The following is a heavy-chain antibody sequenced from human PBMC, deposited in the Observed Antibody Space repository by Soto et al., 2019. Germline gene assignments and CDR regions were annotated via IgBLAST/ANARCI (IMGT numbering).Heavy chain of an antibody. D-gene: IGHD2-2*01. Sequence: GESLKISCKGSGYSFTSYWIGWVRQMPGKGLEWMGIIYPGDSDTRYSPSFQGQVTISADKSISTAYLQWSSLKASDTAMYYCARRPHPRYCSSTSCYETYYYMDVWGKGTTVTVSS. CDR3: ARRPHPRYCSSTSCYETYYYMDV. CDR1: GYSFTSYW. J-gene: IGHJ6*03. CDR2: IYPGDSDT. V-gene: IGHV5-51*01.